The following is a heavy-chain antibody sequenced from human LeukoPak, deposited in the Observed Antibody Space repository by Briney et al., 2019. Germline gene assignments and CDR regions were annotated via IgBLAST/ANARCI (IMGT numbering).Heavy chain of an antibody. D-gene: IGHD5-12*01. CDR2: IIPIFGTA. Sequence: GASVKVSCKASGYTFTSYGISWVRQAPGQGLEWMGGIIPIFGTANYAQKFQGRVTITADESTSTAYMELSSLRSEDTAVYYCARDLDIVGGGMDVWGQGTTVTVSS. CDR1: GYTFTSYG. J-gene: IGHJ6*02. CDR3: ARDLDIVGGGMDV. V-gene: IGHV1-69*13.